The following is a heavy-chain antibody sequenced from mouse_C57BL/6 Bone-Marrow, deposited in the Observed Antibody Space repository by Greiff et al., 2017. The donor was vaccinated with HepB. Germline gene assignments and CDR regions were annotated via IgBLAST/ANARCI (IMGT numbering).Heavy chain of an antibody. V-gene: IGHV1-55*01. CDR3: ARSYYCGGSSAWFAY. CDR1: GYTFTSYW. CDR2: IYPGSGST. D-gene: IGHD1-1*01. Sequence: VQLQQPGAELVKPGASVKMSCKASGYTFTSYWITWVKQRPGQGLEWIGDIYPGSGSTNYNEKFKSKATLTVDTSSSTAYMQLSSLTSEDSAVYYCARSYYCGGSSAWFAYWGQGTLVTVSA. J-gene: IGHJ3*01.